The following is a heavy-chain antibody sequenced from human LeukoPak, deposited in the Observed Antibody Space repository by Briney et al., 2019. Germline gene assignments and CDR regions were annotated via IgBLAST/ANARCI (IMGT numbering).Heavy chain of an antibody. D-gene: IGHD1-26*01. J-gene: IGHJ4*02. CDR3: AKSDSGSYYVLDY. V-gene: IGHV3-30*18. Sequence: TGGSLRLSCAASGFTFSSYGMHCVRQAPGKGLEWVAVISYDGSNKYYADSVKGRFTISRDNSKNTLYLQMNSLRAEDTAVYYCAKSDSGSYYVLDYWGQGTLVTVSS. CDR2: ISYDGSNK. CDR1: GFTFSSYG.